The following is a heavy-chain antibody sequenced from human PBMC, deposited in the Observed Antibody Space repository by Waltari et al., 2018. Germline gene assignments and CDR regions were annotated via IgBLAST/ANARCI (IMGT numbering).Heavy chain of an antibody. CDR2: IYYGGSV. Sequence: QVFLVESGGGVVQPGDSLRLSCVSSGFNFNIYGMDWVRQAPGKGREWITSIYYGGSVYDRPSLKSRVTITVDTSKNQVSLRVTSVTAADTALYYCVAHQGGKYTLEAFDVWGQGTMVIVSS. CDR3: VAHQGGKYTLEAFDV. J-gene: IGHJ3*01. V-gene: IGHV4-59*04. D-gene: IGHD1-26*01. CDR1: SGFNFNIYG.